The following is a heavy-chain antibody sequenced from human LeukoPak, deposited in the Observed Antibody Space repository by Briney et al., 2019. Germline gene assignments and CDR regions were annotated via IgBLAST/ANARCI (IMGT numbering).Heavy chain of an antibody. Sequence: GGSLRLSCAASGFSFSSYWMSWVRQAPGKGLEWVANIKQDGSEKYYVDSVKGRFTISRDNAKNSLYLQMNSLRAEDTAVYYCARVRTLQLWLQGKYYFDYWGQGTLVTVSS. J-gene: IGHJ4*02. CDR1: GFSFSSYW. V-gene: IGHV3-7*01. CDR3: ARVRTLQLWLQGKYYFDY. CDR2: IKQDGSEK. D-gene: IGHD5-18*01.